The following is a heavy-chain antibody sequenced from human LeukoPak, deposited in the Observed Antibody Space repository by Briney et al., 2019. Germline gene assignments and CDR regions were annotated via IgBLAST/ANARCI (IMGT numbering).Heavy chain of an antibody. V-gene: IGHV3-23*01. CDR2: INGGGGST. CDR1: GFTFSSYA. Sequence: SGGSLRLSCAASGFTFSSYAMSWVRQAPGKGLEWVSAINGGGGSTYYADSVKGRFTISRDNSKSTLYLQMNSLRAEDTAVYYCAKVKTPITMVRGVIWQPYYFDYWGQGTLVTVSS. J-gene: IGHJ4*02. CDR3: AKVKTPITMVRGVIWQPYYFDY. D-gene: IGHD3-10*01.